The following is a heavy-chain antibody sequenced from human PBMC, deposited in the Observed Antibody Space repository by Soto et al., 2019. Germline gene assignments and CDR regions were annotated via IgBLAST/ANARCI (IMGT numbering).Heavy chain of an antibody. CDR1: GGSISSGDYY. J-gene: IGHJ3*02. D-gene: IGHD3-22*01. CDR2: IYYSGST. V-gene: IGHV4-30-4*01. Sequence: QVQLQESGPGLVKPSQTLSLTCTVSGGSISSGDYYWSWIRQPPGKGLEWIGYIYYSGSTYYNPSLKRRVTISVDTSKNQFSLKLSSVTAADTAVYYCARVRTMIAEPSAFDIWGQGTMVTVSS. CDR3: ARVRTMIAEPSAFDI.